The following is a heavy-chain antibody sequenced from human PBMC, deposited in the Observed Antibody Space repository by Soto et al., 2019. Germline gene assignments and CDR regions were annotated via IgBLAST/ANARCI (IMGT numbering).Heavy chain of an antibody. CDR3: ARGYCSGGSCYDMDV. D-gene: IGHD2-15*01. V-gene: IGHV1-2*04. CDR2: INPNSGGT. Sequence: GASVKVSCTASGYTFIGYYMHWVRQAPGQGLEWMGWINPNSGGTNYAQKFQGWVTMTRDTSISTAYMELSRLGSDDTAVYYCARGYCSGGSCYDMDVWGQGTTVTVSS. J-gene: IGHJ6*02. CDR1: GYTFIGYY.